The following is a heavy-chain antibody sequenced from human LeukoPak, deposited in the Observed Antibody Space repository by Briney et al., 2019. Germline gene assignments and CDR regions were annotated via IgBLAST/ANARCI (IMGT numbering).Heavy chain of an antibody. CDR1: VYSITSTYW. Sequence: SETLSLICAVSVYSITSTYWWGWIRQAPGRGLEWIGSLHHSGSTSYSPPLKSRVTISVDTSKNQFSLRLSSVTAADTAVYYCARVGGDDSTGHYSVDHWGQGTLVTVSS. CDR3: ARVGGDDSTGHYSVDH. V-gene: IGHV4-38-2*01. CDR2: LHHSGST. D-gene: IGHD3-22*01. J-gene: IGHJ4*02.